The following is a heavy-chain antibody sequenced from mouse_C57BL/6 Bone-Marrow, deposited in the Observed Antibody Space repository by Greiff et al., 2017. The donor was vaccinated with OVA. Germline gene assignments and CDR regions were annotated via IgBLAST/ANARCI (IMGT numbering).Heavy chain of an antibody. CDR3: ARTEMDY. CDR2: ILPGSGST. Sequence: VQLQESGAELMKPGASVKLSCTATGYTFTGYWIEWVKQRPGHGLEWIGEILPGSGSTNYNAKFKGKATFTADTTSNTAYMQHSSLTTEDAAIYYCARTEMDYWGQGTSVTVSS. V-gene: IGHV1-9*01. J-gene: IGHJ4*01. CDR1: GYTFTGYW.